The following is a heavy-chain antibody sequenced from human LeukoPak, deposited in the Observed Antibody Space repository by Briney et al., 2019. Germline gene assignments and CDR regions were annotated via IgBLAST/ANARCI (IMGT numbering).Heavy chain of an antibody. CDR1: GFTFSSYG. CDR2: ISYDGSNK. D-gene: IGHD2-15*01. V-gene: IGHV3-30*03. Sequence: PGGSLRLSCAASGFTFSSYGMHWVRQAPGKGLEWVAVISYDGSNKYYADSVKGRFTISRDNSKNTLYLQMNSLRAEDTAVYYCATIKRYDTGRSASVGIDHWGQGTLVTVSS. CDR3: ATIKRYDTGRSASVGIDH. J-gene: IGHJ4*02.